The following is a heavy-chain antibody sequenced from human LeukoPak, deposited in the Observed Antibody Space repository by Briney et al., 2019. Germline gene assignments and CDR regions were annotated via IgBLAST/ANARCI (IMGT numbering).Heavy chain of an antibody. CDR2: ISSSGSTI. J-gene: IGHJ3*02. D-gene: IGHD5-18*01. V-gene: IGHV3-48*03. CDR1: GFTFSSYE. CDR3: ARWGDPKYSINAFDI. Sequence: GGSLRLSCVASGFTFSSYEMNWVRQAPGKGLEWISYISSSGSTIYYADSVKGRFTISRDNAKNSLYLQMNSLRAEDTAVYYCARWGDPKYSINAFDIWGQGTMVTVSS.